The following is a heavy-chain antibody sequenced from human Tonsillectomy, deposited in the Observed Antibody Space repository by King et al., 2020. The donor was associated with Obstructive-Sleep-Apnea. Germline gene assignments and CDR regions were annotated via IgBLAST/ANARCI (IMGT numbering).Heavy chain of an antibody. D-gene: IGHD3-22*01. Sequence: EVQLVESGGGLVQPGGSLRLSCAASGFSVSRNYMTWVRQAPGKGLEWVSVIYSGGSTEYADAVKGRLTISRDNSKNTLYLQMNGLRAEDTAVYYCATSSGYYFTEYGMDVWGQGTTVTVSS. CDR3: ATSSGYYFTEYGMDV. V-gene: IGHV3-66*01. J-gene: IGHJ6*02. CDR2: IYSGGST. CDR1: GFSVSRNY.